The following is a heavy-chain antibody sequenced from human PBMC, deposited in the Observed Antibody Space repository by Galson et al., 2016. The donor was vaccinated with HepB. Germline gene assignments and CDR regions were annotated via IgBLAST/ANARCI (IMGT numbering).Heavy chain of an antibody. D-gene: IGHD6-19*01. J-gene: IGHJ4*02. CDR2: ISSDGGTT. CDR3: VKDWSIRVADYFDS. Sequence: SLRLSCAASGFTFIIYYMHWARRAPGRGLEFVSAISSDGGTTYYADSVRGRFTISRDNSKKTLYLQMSSLRPEDTAVYYCVKDWSIRVADYFDSWGQGTLVTVSS. CDR1: GFTFIIYY. V-gene: IGHV3-64D*06.